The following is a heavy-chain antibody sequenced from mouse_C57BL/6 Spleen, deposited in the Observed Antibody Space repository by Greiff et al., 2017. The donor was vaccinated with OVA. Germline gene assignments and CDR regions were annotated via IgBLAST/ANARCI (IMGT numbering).Heavy chain of an antibody. CDR3: ARGVKYYGNYVSAMDY. CDR2: IYPRDGST. D-gene: IGHD2-1*01. V-gene: IGHV1-85*01. CDR1: GYTFTSYD. J-gene: IGHJ4*01. Sequence: QVQLQQSGPELVKPGASVKLSCKASGYTFTSYDINWVKQRPGQGLEWIGWIYPRDGSTKYNEKFKGKATLTVDTSSSTAYMELHSLTSEDSAVYFCARGVKYYGNYVSAMDYWGQGTSVTVSS.